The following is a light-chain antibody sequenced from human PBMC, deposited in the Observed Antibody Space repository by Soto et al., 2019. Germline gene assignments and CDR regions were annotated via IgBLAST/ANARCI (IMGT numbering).Light chain of an antibody. CDR1: RSISNW. V-gene: IGKV1-5*01. J-gene: IGKJ4*01. Sequence: DIQMTQSPSTLSASVRDRVTITCRASRSISNWLAWYQQRPGIAPKLLIFDASILQSGVPSRFSGSGSGTEFTLSISRLQTDDFATYYCQQYGSFSPITFGGGTKVEI. CDR3: QQYGSFSPIT. CDR2: DAS.